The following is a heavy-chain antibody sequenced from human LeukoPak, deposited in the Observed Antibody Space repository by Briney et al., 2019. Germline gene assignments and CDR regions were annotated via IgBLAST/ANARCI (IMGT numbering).Heavy chain of an antibody. D-gene: IGHD1-7*01. CDR3: ASSPPTGTTWYFDL. J-gene: IGHJ2*01. Sequence: GGFLRLSCAASGFTFSSYTMHWVRQAPGKGLEYVSAISSNGGSTYYANSVKGRFTISRDTSKNTLYLQMGSLRAEDMAVYYCASSPPTGTTWYFDLWGRGTLVTVSS. CDR2: ISSNGGST. V-gene: IGHV3-64*01. CDR1: GFTFSSYT.